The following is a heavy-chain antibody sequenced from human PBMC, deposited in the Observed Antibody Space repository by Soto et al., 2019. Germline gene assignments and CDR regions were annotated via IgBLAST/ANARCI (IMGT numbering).Heavy chain of an antibody. CDR3: AKAAGYSGSYYYYYGMDV. Sequence: GGSLRLSCAASGFTFSSYGMHWVRQAPGKGLEWVAVISYDGSNKYYADSVKGRFTISRDNSKNTLYLQMNSLRAEDTAVYYCAKAAGYSGSYYYYYGMDVWGQGTTVTVSS. D-gene: IGHD1-26*01. CDR2: ISYDGSNK. V-gene: IGHV3-30*18. J-gene: IGHJ6*02. CDR1: GFTFSSYG.